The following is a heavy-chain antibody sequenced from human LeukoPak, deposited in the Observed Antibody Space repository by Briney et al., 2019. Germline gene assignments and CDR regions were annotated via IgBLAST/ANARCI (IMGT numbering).Heavy chain of an antibody. J-gene: IGHJ4*02. D-gene: IGHD2-2*01. CDR3: ANFGCSSTSCLDY. Sequence: GGSLRLSCAASGFTFSSYSMNWVRQAPGKGLEWVSAISGSGGSTYYADSVKGRFTISRDNSKNTLYLQMNSLRAEDTAVYYCANFGCSSTSCLDYWGQGTLDTVSS. CDR2: ISGSGGST. V-gene: IGHV3-23*01. CDR1: GFTFSSYS.